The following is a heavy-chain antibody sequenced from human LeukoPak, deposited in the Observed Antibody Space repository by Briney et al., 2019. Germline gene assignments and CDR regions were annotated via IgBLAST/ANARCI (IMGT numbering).Heavy chain of an antibody. CDR2: IKEDGSEK. D-gene: IGHD5-12*01. J-gene: IGHJ5*02. CDR1: GFTFGNFW. V-gene: IGHV3-7*01. CDR3: RPGHYDSYA. Sequence: GGSLRLSCVASGFTFGNFWMSWVRQAPGKGPEWVANIKEDGSEKYYVDSVRGRFTISRDNAKNSLYLQMNSLRAEDTGVYFCRPGHYDSYAWDQGTLVTVSS.